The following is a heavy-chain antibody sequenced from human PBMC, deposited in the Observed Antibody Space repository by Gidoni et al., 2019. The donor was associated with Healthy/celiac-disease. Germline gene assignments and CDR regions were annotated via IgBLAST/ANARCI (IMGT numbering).Heavy chain of an antibody. CDR2: ITHRGGSK. J-gene: IGHJ4*02. V-gene: IGHV1-46*01. Sequence: QVQLVQSGAEVKKPGASVKVSCKASGYTFTSYYMHWVRQAPGQGLEWMGIITHRGGSKSCEQKFQRRFTMTRDTSRSTVYMELSSLRSEGTAVYYGARDGGVGSYPKLDYWGQGTLVTVSS. D-gene: IGHD1-26*01. CDR1: GYTFTSYY. CDR3: ARDGGVGSYPKLDY.